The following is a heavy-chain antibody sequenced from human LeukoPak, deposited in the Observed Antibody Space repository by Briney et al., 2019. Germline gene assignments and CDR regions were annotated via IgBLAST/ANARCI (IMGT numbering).Heavy chain of an antibody. J-gene: IGHJ4*02. Sequence: GGSLRLSCAASGFTVSSNFMSWVRQAPGKGLEWVSVIYSGGSTYYADSVKGRFTISRDNSKNTLYLQMNSLRAEDTAVYYCAKEPGYCSGGSCYHYFDYWGQGTLVTVSS. CDR3: AKEPGYCSGGSCYHYFDY. V-gene: IGHV3-53*01. CDR2: IYSGGST. D-gene: IGHD2-15*01. CDR1: GFTVSSNF.